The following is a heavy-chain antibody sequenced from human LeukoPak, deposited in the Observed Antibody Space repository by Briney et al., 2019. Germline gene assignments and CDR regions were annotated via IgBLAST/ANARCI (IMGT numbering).Heavy chain of an antibody. CDR1: GTSFSGYY. CDR3: ARDVDTALMDV. Sequence: PSETLSLTCAVYGTSFSGYYWSWIRQPPGKGLEWIGEIDHRGRAKYNPSLKSRVSTSIDTSKNQFSLNLGSVTAADTAVYYCARDVDTALMDVWGEGTTVIVSS. J-gene: IGHJ6*04. V-gene: IGHV4-34*01. D-gene: IGHD5-18*01. CDR2: IDHRGRA.